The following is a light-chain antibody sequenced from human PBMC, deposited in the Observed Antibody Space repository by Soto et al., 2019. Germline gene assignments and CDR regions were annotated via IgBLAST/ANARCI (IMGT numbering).Light chain of an antibody. V-gene: IGLV2-14*03. CDR3: SSFTSTSPLAL. J-gene: IGLJ1*01. CDR1: SSDIGGYDF. Sequence: QSALTQSASVSGSPGQSITISCTGTSSDIGGYDFVSWYQQYPGKAPQLLIYGVTYRPSGVSHRLSGPKSGNTASLTISGLQTEDEADYYCSSFTSTSPLALFGPGTKVTVL. CDR2: GVT.